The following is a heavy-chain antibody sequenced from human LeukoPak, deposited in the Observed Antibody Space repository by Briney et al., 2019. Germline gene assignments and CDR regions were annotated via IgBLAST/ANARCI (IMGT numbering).Heavy chain of an antibody. CDR1: GFTFSSYS. CDR3: ARVGMYYDFWSGYYSYYYMDV. J-gene: IGHJ6*03. V-gene: IGHV3-21*01. D-gene: IGHD3-3*01. CDR2: ISSSSSYI. Sequence: GGSLRLSCAASGFTFSSYSMNWVRQAPGKGLEWVSSISSSSSYIYYADSVKGRFTISRDNAKNSLYLQMNSLRAEDTAVYYCARVGMYYDFWSGYYSYYYMDVWGKGTTVTVSS.